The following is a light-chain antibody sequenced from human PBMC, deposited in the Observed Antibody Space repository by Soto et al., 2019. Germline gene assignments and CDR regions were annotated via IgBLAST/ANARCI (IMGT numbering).Light chain of an antibody. V-gene: IGKV1-5*01. J-gene: IGKJ3*01. CDR2: DAS. Sequence: DIQMTQSPYTLSASVGDRVTITCRASQSVISWVAWYQQKPGKAPKLLISDASTLDTGVPSRFSGSGSETEFTLTISSLQPDDFATYYCQQYHRFFSFGPGTKVDI. CDR1: QSVISW. CDR3: QQYHRFFS.